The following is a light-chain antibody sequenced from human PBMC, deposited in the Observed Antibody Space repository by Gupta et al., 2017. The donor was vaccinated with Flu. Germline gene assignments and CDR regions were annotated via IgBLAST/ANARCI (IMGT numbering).Light chain of an antibody. CDR3: LSYDSSLRGPYI. CDR1: RPSIGAGYD. J-gene: IGLJ1*01. V-gene: IGLV1-40*01. Sequence: QSMLTQPPSVSGAPGQRVTISCTGSRPSIGAGYDVHWYQLLPGTAPKLLIYANTNRPSGVPDRFSGSKSGTSASLAITGLQAEDEADYYCLSYDSSLRGPYIFGSGTKVTVL. CDR2: ANT.